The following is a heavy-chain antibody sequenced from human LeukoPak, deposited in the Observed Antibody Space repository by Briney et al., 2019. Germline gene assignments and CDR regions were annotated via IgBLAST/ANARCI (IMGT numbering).Heavy chain of an antibody. V-gene: IGHV3-66*01. D-gene: IGHD3-22*01. CDR2: IYSGGST. CDR3: AKDSTWYYYDTGDI. Sequence: GGSLRLSCAASEFSVGSNYMTWVRQAPGKGLEWVSLIYSGGSTYYADSVKGRFTISRDNSKNTLYLQMNSLRAEDTAVYYCAKDSTWYYYDTGDIWGQGTMVTVSS. CDR1: EFSVGSNY. J-gene: IGHJ3*02.